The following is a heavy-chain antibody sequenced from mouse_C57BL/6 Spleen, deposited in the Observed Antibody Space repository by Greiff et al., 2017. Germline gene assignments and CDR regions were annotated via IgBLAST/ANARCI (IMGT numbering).Heavy chain of an antibody. CDR1: GFTFSSYG. CDR2: ISSGGSYT. V-gene: IGHV5-6*01. J-gene: IGHJ3*01. D-gene: IGHD4-1*01. Sequence: EVQLKESGGDLVKPGGSLKLSCAASGFTFSSYGMSWVRQTPDKRLEWVATISSGGSYTYYPDSVKGRFTISRDNAKNTLYLQMSSLKSEDTAMYYCARHAEGPGISLFAYWGQGTLVTVSA. CDR3: ARHAEGPGISLFAY.